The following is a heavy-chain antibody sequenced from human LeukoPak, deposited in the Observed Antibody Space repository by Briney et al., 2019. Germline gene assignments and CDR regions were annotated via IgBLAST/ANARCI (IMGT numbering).Heavy chain of an antibody. Sequence: PGGSLRLSCTASGFAFGDHAVSWVRQAPGKGLEWVAVISYDGSNKYYADSVKGRFTISRDNSKNTLYLQMNSLRAEDTAVYYRAKASLEPYLPPMDVWGQGTTVTVSS. CDR3: AKASLEPYLPPMDV. V-gene: IGHV3-30*04. CDR2: ISYDGSNK. CDR1: GFAFGDHA. J-gene: IGHJ6*02.